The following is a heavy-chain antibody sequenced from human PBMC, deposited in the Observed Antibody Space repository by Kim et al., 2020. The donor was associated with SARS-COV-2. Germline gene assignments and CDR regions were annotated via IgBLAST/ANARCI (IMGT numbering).Heavy chain of an antibody. V-gene: IGHV5-51*01. CDR1: GYSFTSYW. CDR3: ARHKGSGYYDILTGYPILAV. Sequence: GESLKISCKGSGYSFTSYWIGWVRQMPGKGLEWMGIIYPGDSDTRYSPSFQGQVTISADKSISTAYLQWGSLKASDTAMYYCARHKGSGYYDILTGYPILAVWGQGTTVTVSS. D-gene: IGHD3-9*01. CDR2: IYPGDSDT. J-gene: IGHJ6*02.